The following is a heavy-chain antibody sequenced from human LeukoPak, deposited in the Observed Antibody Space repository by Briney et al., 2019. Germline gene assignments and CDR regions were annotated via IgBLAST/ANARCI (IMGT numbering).Heavy chain of an antibody. CDR2: INQDGSEK. CDR3: VRDATRGGDLDH. V-gene: IGHV3-7*01. CDR1: GFIFTDYW. D-gene: IGHD2-21*01. J-gene: IGHJ4*02. Sequence: PGGSLRLSCAASGFIFTDYWMMWVRQAPGKGLEWVAQINQDGSEKYYVDSVRGRFTISRDNAKNSLDLQMNTLRVEDTAVYYCVRDATRGGDLDHWGQGTLVTVSS.